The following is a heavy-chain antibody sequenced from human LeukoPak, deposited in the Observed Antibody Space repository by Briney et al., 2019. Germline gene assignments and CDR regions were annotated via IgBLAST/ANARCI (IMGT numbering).Heavy chain of an antibody. J-gene: IGHJ4*02. D-gene: IGHD3-22*01. Sequence: QPGRSLRLSCAASGFTFSSYAMHWVRQAPGKGLEWVAVISYDGSNKYYADSVKGRFTISRDNSKNTLYLQMNSLRAEDTAMYYCARGFQGPTYYYDTKGYYYDYWGQGTLVTVSS. CDR1: GFTFSSYA. V-gene: IGHV3-30*14. CDR2: ISYDGSNK. CDR3: ARGFQGPTYYYDTKGYYYDY.